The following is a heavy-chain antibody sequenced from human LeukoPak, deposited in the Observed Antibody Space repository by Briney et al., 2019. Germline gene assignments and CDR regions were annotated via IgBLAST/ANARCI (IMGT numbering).Heavy chain of an antibody. V-gene: IGHV4-39*01. CDR1: GGSLSSTSYF. Sequence: SETLSLTCTVSGGSLSSTSYFWGWIRQPPGKGLEWIGSIYYSGSTNYNPSLKSPVTMSVDTPKSQFSLKLTSVTAADTAVYYCARQTIAARRYYYYMDVWGKGTTVTVSS. D-gene: IGHD6-6*01. CDR3: ARQTIAARRYYYYMDV. J-gene: IGHJ6*03. CDR2: IYYSGST.